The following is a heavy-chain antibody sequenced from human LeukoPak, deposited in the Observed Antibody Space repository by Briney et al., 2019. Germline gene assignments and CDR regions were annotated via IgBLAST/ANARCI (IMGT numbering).Heavy chain of an antibody. J-gene: IGHJ6*02. CDR2: ISYDGSNK. D-gene: IGHD2-15*01. CDR3: AKAPHCSGGSCYYLVRYGMDV. V-gene: IGHV3-30*18. CDR1: GFTFSSYG. Sequence: GGSLRLSCAASGFTFSSYGMHWVRQAPGKGLEWVAVISYDGSNKYYADSVKGRFTISRDSSKNTLYLQMNSLRAEDTAVYYCAKAPHCSGGSCYYLVRYGMDVWGQGTTVTVSS.